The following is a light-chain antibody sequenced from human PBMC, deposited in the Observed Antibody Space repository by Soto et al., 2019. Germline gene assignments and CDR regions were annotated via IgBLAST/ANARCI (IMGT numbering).Light chain of an antibody. CDR2: GAS. Sequence: EIVMTQSPATLSVSPGERATLSCMASLSISTHLAWYEQKPGQAPRLLIYGASTRATGIPARFSGSGSGTEFTLTISSLQPDDFATYYCQQYSTYTPRTFGQGTKVDIK. CDR1: LSISTH. V-gene: IGKV3D-15*01. CDR3: QQYSTYTPRT. J-gene: IGKJ1*01.